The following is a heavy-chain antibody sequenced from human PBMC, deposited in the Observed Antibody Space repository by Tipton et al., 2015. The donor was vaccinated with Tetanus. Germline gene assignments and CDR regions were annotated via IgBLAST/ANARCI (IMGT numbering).Heavy chain of an antibody. CDR2: ISADNGNT. CDR3: ASWAGGGDLGY. CDR1: GYTFTSYG. D-gene: IGHD2-21*01. J-gene: IGHJ4*02. V-gene: IGHV1-18*04. Sequence: QLVQSGAEVKKPGASVKVSCKASGYTFTSYGISWVRQAPGQGLEWMGWISADNGNTNYAQKLQGRVTMTTDTSTGTAYMELRSLGSGDTAVYYGASWAGGGDLGYWGQGTLVTVPS.